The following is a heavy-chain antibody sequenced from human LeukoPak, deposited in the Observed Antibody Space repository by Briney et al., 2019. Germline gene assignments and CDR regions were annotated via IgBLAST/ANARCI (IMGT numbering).Heavy chain of an antibody. D-gene: IGHD2-15*01. Sequence: PSQTLSLTCTVSGGSISSGSYYWSWIRQPAGKGLEWIGRIYTSGSTNYNPSLKSRVTISVDTSKNQFSLKLSSMTAADTAVYYCVGSRYCNGGACYATFDFWGQGTLVTVSS. J-gene: IGHJ4*02. CDR3: VGSRYCNGGACYATFDF. CDR1: GGSISSGSYY. CDR2: IYTSGST. V-gene: IGHV4-61*02.